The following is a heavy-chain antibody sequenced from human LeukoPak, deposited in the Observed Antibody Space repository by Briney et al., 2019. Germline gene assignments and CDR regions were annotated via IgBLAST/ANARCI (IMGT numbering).Heavy chain of an antibody. Sequence: GSLRLSCAASGFTFSSYWMHWVRQAPGKGLVWVSRINSDGSSTRYADSVKGRFTISRDNAKNTQYLQMNSLRAEDTAIYYCARAPSINGAVDYWGQGTLVAVSS. V-gene: IGHV3-74*01. D-gene: IGHD7-27*01. CDR2: INSDGSST. CDR3: ARAPSINGAVDY. CDR1: GFTFSSYW. J-gene: IGHJ4*02.